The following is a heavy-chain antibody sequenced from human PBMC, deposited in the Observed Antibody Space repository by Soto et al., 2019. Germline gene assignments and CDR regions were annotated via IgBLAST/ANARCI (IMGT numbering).Heavy chain of an antibody. Sequence: PSETLSLTCTVSGGSVRSGNYYWSWIRQPPGKGLEWIGYIYHSGSINYNPSLKSRVTISVDTSKNQFSLKLSSVTAADTAVYYCARERAQISREYYGMDVWGQGTTVTVSS. CDR2: IYHSGSI. CDR3: ARERAQISREYYGMDV. J-gene: IGHJ6*02. CDR1: GGSVRSGNYY. V-gene: IGHV4-61*01.